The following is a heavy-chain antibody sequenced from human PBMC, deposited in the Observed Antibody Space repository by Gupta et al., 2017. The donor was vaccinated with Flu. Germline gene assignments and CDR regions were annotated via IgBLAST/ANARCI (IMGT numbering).Heavy chain of an antibody. Sequence: EVQLVESGGGLVQPGGSLRLSCAASGFTFSSYSMTWVRQAPGKGLEWVSYISSSSSTIYYADSVKGRFTISRDNAKNSLYLQMNSLRDEDTAVYYCARGERSNVPQNYYDSSGRDYWGQGTLVTVSS. CDR3: ARGERSNVPQNYYDSSGRDY. V-gene: IGHV3-48*02. J-gene: IGHJ4*02. CDR1: GFTFSSYS. D-gene: IGHD3-22*01. CDR2: ISSSSSTI.